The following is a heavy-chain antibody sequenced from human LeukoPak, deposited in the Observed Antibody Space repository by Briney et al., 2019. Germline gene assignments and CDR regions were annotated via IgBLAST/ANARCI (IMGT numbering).Heavy chain of an antibody. CDR3: ASSPGGYCSSASCYTGGMFDY. CDR1: GYSISSGYY. CDR2: IYHSGST. V-gene: IGHV4-38-2*01. D-gene: IGHD2-2*02. J-gene: IGHJ4*02. Sequence: KPSETLSLTCAVSGYSISSGYYWGWIRQPPGKGLEWIGSIYHSGSTYYNPSLKSRVTISVDTSKNQFSLKLSSVTATDRAVYYCASSPGGYCSSASCYTGGMFDYWGQGSLVTVSS.